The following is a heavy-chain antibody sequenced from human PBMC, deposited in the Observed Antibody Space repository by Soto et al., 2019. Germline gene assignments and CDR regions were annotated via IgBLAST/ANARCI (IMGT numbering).Heavy chain of an antibody. CDR1: GFTFSSYE. V-gene: IGHV4-38-2*01. Sequence: GSLRLSCAASGFTFSSYEMNWVRQAPGKGLEWIGSVYHSGSTYYNPSLKSRVTISVDTSKNQFSLKLSSVTAADTAVYYCARAPGYYDFWSGTRRPFDYWGQGTLVTVSS. CDR2: VYHSGST. J-gene: IGHJ4*02. D-gene: IGHD3-3*01. CDR3: ARAPGYYDFWSGTRRPFDY.